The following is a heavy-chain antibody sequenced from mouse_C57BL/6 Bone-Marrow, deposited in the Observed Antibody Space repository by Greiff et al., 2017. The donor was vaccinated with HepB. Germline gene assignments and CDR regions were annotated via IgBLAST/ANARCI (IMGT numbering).Heavy chain of an antibody. Sequence: VKLQQSGAELVRPGASVTLSCKASGYTFTDYEMHWVKQTPVHGLEWIGAIDPETGGTAYNQKFKGKAILTADKSSSTAYMELRSLTSEDSAVYYCTIEGGVTTRYAMDYWGQGTSVTVSS. J-gene: IGHJ4*01. CDR1: GYTFTDYE. D-gene: IGHD2-2*01. V-gene: IGHV1-15*01. CDR2: IDPETGGT. CDR3: TIEGGVTTRYAMDY.